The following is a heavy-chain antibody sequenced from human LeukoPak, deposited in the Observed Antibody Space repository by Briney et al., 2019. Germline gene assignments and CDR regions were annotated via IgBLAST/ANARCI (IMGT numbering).Heavy chain of an antibody. V-gene: IGHV4-4*02. CDR2: IYHSGST. CDR1: GGSINKSNW. D-gene: IGHD4-17*01. Sequence: SGTLSLTCAVSGGSINKSNWWSWVRQPPGKGLEWIGEIYHSGSTNYNPSLKSRVTISVDTSKNQFSLKLSSVTAADTAVYYCARAPLDYGDPGWFDPWGQGTLVTVSS. J-gene: IGHJ5*02. CDR3: ARAPLDYGDPGWFDP.